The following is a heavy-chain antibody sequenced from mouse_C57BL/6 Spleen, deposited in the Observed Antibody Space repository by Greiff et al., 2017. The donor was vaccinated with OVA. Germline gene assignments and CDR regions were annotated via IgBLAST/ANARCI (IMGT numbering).Heavy chain of an antibody. CDR1: GYTFTDYN. Sequence: EVKLQESGPELVKPGASVKIPCKASGYTFTDYNMDWVKQSHGKSLEWIGGINPNNGGTIYNQKFKGKATLTVDKSSSTAYLELRSLTSEDTAVYYCARGGDYGSRGYFDYWGQGTTLTVSS. V-gene: IGHV1-18*01. D-gene: IGHD1-1*01. CDR2: INPNNGGT. CDR3: ARGGDYGSRGYFDY. J-gene: IGHJ2*01.